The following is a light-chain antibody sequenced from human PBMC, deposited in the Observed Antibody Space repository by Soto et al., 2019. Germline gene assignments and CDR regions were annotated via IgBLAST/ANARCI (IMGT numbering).Light chain of an antibody. J-gene: IGLJ3*02. Sequence: QSLLGHPRSLAGSPRQSFAISCTGTCRCVGGYNYVSGYQQHPGKAPKLMIYDVSKRPSGAPDRYSGSKSGNAASLTISGPQPEDEPDYYWRSYAGSFDWVSRGGTKVT. CDR1: CRCVGGYNY. CDR2: DVS. V-gene: IGLV2-11*01. CDR3: RSYAGSFDWV.